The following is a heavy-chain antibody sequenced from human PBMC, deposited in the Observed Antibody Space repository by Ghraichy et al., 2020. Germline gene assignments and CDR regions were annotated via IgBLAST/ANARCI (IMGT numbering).Heavy chain of an antibody. CDR3: AREGVRDDYGDFHDAFDI. CDR1: GYTFTSYG. D-gene: IGHD4-17*01. CDR2: ISAYNGNT. J-gene: IGHJ3*02. Sequence: ASVKVSCKASGYTFTSYGISWVRQAPGQGLEWMGWISAYNGNTNYAQKLQGRVTMTTDTSTSTAYMELRSLRSDDTAVYYCAREGVRDDYGDFHDAFDIWGQGTMVTVSS. V-gene: IGHV1-18*01.